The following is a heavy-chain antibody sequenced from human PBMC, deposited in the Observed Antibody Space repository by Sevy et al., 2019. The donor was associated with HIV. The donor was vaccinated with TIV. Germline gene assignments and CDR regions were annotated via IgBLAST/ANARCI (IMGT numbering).Heavy chain of an antibody. D-gene: IGHD3-22*01. J-gene: IGHJ3*02. CDR3: ARARRITMIVVVPDAFDI. CDR1: GDSVSSNSAA. CDR2: TYYRSKWYN. Sequence: SQTLSLTCAISGDSVSSNSAAWNWIRQSPSRGLEWLGRTYYRSKWYNDYSVSVKSRITINPDTSKNQFSLQLNSVIPKDTAVYSCARARRITMIVVVPDAFDIWVQGTMVTVSS. V-gene: IGHV6-1*01.